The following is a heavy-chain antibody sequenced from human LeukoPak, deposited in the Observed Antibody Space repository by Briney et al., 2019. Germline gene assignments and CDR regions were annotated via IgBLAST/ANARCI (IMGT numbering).Heavy chain of an antibody. V-gene: IGHV3-30*03. CDR3: ARVTAVAGIREYYFDY. Sequence: PGGSLRLSCAASGFTFSSYGMHWVRQAPGKGLEWVAVISYDGSNKYYADSVKGRFTISRDDSKNTLYLQMNSLRAEDTAVYYCARVTAVAGIREYYFDYWGQGTLVTVSS. D-gene: IGHD6-19*01. CDR1: GFTFSSYG. CDR2: ISYDGSNK. J-gene: IGHJ4*02.